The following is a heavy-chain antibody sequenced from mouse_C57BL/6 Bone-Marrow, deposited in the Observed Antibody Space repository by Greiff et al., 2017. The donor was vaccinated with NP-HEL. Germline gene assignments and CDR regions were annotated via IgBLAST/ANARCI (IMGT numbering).Heavy chain of an antibody. J-gene: IGHJ3*01. CDR2: IYPGSGST. Sequence: QVQLQQPGAELVKPGASVKMSCKASGYTFTSYWITWVQQRPGQGLEWIGDIYPGSGSTNYNEKFKSKATMTVDTSSSTAFMQISSLTAEDAADYYCARSGWDGWFAFWGRGNLVTVTA. CDR3: ARSGWDGWFAF. V-gene: IGHV1-55*01. CDR1: GYTFTSYW. D-gene: IGHD3-1*01.